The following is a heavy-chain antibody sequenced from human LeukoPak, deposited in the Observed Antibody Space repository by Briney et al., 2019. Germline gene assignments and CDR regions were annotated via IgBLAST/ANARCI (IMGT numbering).Heavy chain of an antibody. V-gene: IGHV4-39*01. CDR1: GGSISSSYYY. J-gene: IGHJ4*02. CDR2: IYYSGST. D-gene: IGHD1-26*01. Sequence: SETLSLTCTVSGGSISSSYYYWGCIRQPPGKGLEWIGNIYYSGSTYYSPSLKSRVTISVDTSKNQFSLKLSSVTAADTAVYYCARTGTTTETTEYWGQGTLVTVSS. CDR3: ARTGTTTETTEY.